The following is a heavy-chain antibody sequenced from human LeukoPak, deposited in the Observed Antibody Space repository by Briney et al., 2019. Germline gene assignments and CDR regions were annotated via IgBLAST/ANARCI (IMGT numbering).Heavy chain of an antibody. Sequence: GGSLRLSCAASGFTFDDHGMSWVRQAPGKGLEWVSGINWNGGSTGYADSVKGRFTISRDNAKNSLYLQMNSLRAEDTALYYCASGDGYNFGYFQHWGQGTLVTVSS. CDR1: GFTFDDHG. V-gene: IGHV3-20*04. J-gene: IGHJ1*01. CDR2: INWNGGST. D-gene: IGHD5-24*01. CDR3: ASGDGYNFGYFQH.